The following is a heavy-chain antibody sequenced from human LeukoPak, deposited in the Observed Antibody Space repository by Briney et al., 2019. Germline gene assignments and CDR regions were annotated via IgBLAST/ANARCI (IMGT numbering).Heavy chain of an antibody. J-gene: IGHJ4*02. CDR2: INPNSGGT. Sequence: ASVKVSCKASGYTFTGYYMHWVRQAPGQGLEWMGWINPNSGGTNYAQKFQGRVTMTRDTSISTAYMELSSLRSEDTAVYYCARGLFALSDFWSGYSQLGYWGQGTLVTVSS. CDR3: ARGLFALSDFWSGYSQLGY. V-gene: IGHV1-2*02. CDR1: GYTFTGYY. D-gene: IGHD3-3*01.